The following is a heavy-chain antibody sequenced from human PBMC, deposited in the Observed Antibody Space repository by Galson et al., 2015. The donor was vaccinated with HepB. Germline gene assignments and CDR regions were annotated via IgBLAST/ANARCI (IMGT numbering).Heavy chain of an antibody. V-gene: IGHV3-30*18. Sequence: SLRLSCAASGFTFSSHGMHWIRQTPDKGLEWVAVISYDGGNQYYADSVRGRFTISRDNSKNTVYLQMRGLRHGDTAVYYCAKGILYFPLISGHWVDYLGQRAPVIVSS. CDR2: ISYDGGNQ. CDR1: GFTFSSHG. D-gene: IGHD3-9*01. CDR3: AKGILYFPLISGHWVDY. J-gene: IGHJ4*02.